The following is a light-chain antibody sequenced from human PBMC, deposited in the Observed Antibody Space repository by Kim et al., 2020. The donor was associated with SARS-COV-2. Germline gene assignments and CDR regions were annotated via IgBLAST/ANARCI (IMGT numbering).Light chain of an antibody. CDR2: DAS. CDR3: QQYDNFPIT. CDR1: QDISNH. J-gene: IGKJ5*01. V-gene: IGKV1-33*01. Sequence: ASVGDRVTITCQASQDISNHLNWYQQKPGIAPKLLIYDASNLEIGVPSRFSGSGSGTDFTFTISSLQPEDIATYYCQQYDNFPITFGQGTRLEIK.